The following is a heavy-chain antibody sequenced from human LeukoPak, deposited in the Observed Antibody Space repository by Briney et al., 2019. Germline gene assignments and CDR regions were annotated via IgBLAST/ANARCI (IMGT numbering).Heavy chain of an antibody. Sequence: PSETLSLTCTVSGGSIRSYWSWIRQPAGKGLEWIGRIYGSGSTDYNPSLKSRVTMSIDTSKNQFSLNLISVTAADTAVYYCAREGSGWYGFGTNWYFDLWGRGTLVTVSS. J-gene: IGHJ2*01. D-gene: IGHD6-19*01. V-gene: IGHV4-4*07. CDR2: IYGSGST. CDR3: AREGSGWYGFGTNWYFDL. CDR1: GGSIRSY.